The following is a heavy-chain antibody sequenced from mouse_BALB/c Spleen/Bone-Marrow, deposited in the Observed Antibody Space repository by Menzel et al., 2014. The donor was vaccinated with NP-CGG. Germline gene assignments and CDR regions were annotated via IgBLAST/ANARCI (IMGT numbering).Heavy chain of an antibody. CDR2: INPDSSTI. CDR1: GFDFSRYW. V-gene: IGHV4-1*02. D-gene: IGHD1-2*01. CDR3: ARLHYYGSFAY. Sequence: VQLQQSGGGLVQPGGSLKLSCAASGFDFSRYWMSWVRQAPGKGLEWIGEINPDSSTISYTPSLKDKFIISRDNAKNTLYLQMSKVRSEDTALYYCARLHYYGSFAYWGQGTLVTVSA. J-gene: IGHJ3*01.